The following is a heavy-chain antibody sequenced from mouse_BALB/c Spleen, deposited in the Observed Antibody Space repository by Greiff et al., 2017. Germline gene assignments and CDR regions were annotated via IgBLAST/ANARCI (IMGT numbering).Heavy chain of an antibody. CDR2: ISSGGST. V-gene: IGHV5-6-5*01. J-gene: IGHJ1*01. CDR1: GFTFSSYA. Sequence: EVHLVESGGGLVKPGGSLKLSCAASGFTFSSYAMSWVRQTPEKRLEWVASISSGGSTYYPDSVKGRFTIARDNARNILYLQMSSLRSEDTAMYYCARGRDYGSSHWYFDVWGAGTTVTVSS. CDR3: ARGRDYGSSHWYFDV. D-gene: IGHD1-1*01.